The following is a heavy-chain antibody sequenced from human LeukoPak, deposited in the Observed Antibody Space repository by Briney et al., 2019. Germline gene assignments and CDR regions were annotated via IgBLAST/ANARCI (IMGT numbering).Heavy chain of an antibody. CDR1: GASISSYY. J-gene: IGHJ4*02. CDR2: IFHSGST. V-gene: IGHV4-59*01. Sequence: SETLSLTCTVSGASISSYYWSWLRQPPGKGLEWIGYIFHSGSTNYNPSLKSRVTISVDTSKNQFSLKLSSVTAADTAVYYCARGAPGGNDYGDYWGQGTLVTVSS. CDR3: ARGAPGGNDYGDY.